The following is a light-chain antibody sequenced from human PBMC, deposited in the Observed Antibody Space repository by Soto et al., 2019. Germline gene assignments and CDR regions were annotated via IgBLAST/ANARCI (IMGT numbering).Light chain of an antibody. CDR3: ETWDSNTRV. CDR2: LEGSGSY. Sequence: QPVLTQSSSASASLGSSVKLTCTLGSGHSSHIIAWHQQQPGKAPRYLMKLEGSGSYNKGSAVPDRFSGSSSGADRYLAISNLQSEDEADYYCETWDSNTRVFGGGTKLTVL. CDR1: SGHSSHI. J-gene: IGLJ2*01. V-gene: IGLV4-60*03.